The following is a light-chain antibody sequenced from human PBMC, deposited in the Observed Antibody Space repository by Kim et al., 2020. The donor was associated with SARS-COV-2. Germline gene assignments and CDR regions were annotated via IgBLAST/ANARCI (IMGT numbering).Light chain of an antibody. CDR1: QSVSSN. Sequence: EIVMTQSPATLSVSPGERATLSCRASQSVSSNLAWYQQKPGQAPRLLIYGASTRATGIPARFSGSGSGTEFTLTISILQSEDFAVYYCQKYNNWPRTFGQGTKVEIK. CDR3: QKYNNWPRT. V-gene: IGKV3-15*01. J-gene: IGKJ1*01. CDR2: GAS.